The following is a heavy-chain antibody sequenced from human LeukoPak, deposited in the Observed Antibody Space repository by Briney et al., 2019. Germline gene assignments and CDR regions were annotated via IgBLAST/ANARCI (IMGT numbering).Heavy chain of an antibody. D-gene: IGHD3-3*01. CDR2: IYYSGST. V-gene: IGHV4-59*08. J-gene: IGHJ4*02. Sequence: KASETLSLTCTVSGGSISSYYWSWMRQPPGKGLEWIGYIYYSGSTNYNSSLKSRVTISVDTSKNQLSLKLSSVTAADTAVYFCARQQGPFFFDFWGQGTLVTVSS. CDR3: ARQQGPFFFDF. CDR1: GGSISSYY.